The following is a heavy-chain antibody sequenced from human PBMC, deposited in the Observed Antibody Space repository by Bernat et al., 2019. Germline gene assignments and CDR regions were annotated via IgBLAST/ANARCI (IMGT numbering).Heavy chain of an antibody. CDR2: INSDTGVT. CDR1: GYIFTDYF. CDR3: ARDLASTAFWEFDY. D-gene: IGHD2-21*02. J-gene: IGHJ4*02. Sequence: QVQLAQPGAEVKKPGASVKVSCKASGYIFTDYFIQWVRQAPGQGLEWMGRINSDTGVTTYTQKFKGRVTMTRETSISTAYMELSSLTSDDTVVYYCARDLASTAFWEFDYWGRGTQVTVSS. V-gene: IGHV1-2*05.